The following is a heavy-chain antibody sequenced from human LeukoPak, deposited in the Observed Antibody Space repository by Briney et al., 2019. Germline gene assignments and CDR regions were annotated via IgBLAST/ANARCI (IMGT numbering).Heavy chain of an antibody. CDR2: INSDGSSI. CDR1: GFTFSSNW. Sequence: PGGSLRLSCEASGFTFSSNWMHWVRQAPGKGLVWVSRINSDGSSISYADSVKGRFTISRDNAKNTLYLQMNSLRAEDTAVYYCARDRGGSGPTTTDYWGQGTLVTVSS. J-gene: IGHJ4*02. V-gene: IGHV3-74*01. D-gene: IGHD6-19*01. CDR3: ARDRGGSGPTTTDY.